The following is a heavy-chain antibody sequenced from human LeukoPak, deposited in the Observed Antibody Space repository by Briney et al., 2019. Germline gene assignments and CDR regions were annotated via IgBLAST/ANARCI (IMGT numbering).Heavy chain of an antibody. CDR3: TRVPYSYGFSSDY. J-gene: IGHJ4*02. CDR2: IKQDGSER. D-gene: IGHD5-18*01. V-gene: IGHV3-7*01. CDR1: GFTFSSYW. Sequence: GGSLRLSCTASGFTFSSYWMSWVRQAPGKGLEWVANIKQDGSERYYVDSVKGRFTISRDNAKNSLSLQMNSLRAEDTAVYYCTRVPYSYGFSSDYWGQGTLVTVSS.